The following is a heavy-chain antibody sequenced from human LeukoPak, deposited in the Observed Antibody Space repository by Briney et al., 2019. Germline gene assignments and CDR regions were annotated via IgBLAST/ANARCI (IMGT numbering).Heavy chain of an antibody. CDR3: ARALGSSWDSSLDS. Sequence: GGSLRLSCAASGFTFSSYWMHWVRQAPGKGLVWVSRINSDGSRTTYADSVKGRFTISRDNAKNTLHLQMNSLRTEDTAVYYCARALGSSWDSSLDSWGQGTLVPVSS. J-gene: IGHJ4*02. CDR1: GFTFSSYW. D-gene: IGHD6-13*01. V-gene: IGHV3-74*01. CDR2: INSDGSRT.